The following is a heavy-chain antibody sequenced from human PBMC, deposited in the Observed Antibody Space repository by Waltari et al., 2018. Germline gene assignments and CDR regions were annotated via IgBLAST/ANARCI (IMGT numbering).Heavy chain of an antibody. CDR2: IYASGST. CDR1: GGSISSYY. D-gene: IGHD4-17*01. CDR3: ARDQWLLATVTSYYYYMDV. V-gene: IGHV4-4*07. J-gene: IGHJ6*03. Sequence: QVQLQESGPGLVKPSETLSLTCTVSGGSISSYYWSWIRQPAGKGLEWIGRIYASGSTNYNPSLKSRVTMSVDTSKNQFSLKLSSVTAADTAVYYWARDQWLLATVTSYYYYMDVWGKGTTVTVSS.